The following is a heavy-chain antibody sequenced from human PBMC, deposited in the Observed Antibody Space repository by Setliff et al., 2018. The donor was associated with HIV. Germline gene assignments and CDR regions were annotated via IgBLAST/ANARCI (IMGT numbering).Heavy chain of an antibody. CDR1: GYTFTSYG. D-gene: IGHD6-19*01. CDR3: ARQYSSGSRLDY. J-gene: IGHJ4*02. Sequence: VKVSCKASGYTFTSYGISWVRQAPGLGLEWMGWISAYNGNTNYAQKLQGRVTMTTDTSTSTVYMEMRSLRSDDTAVYYCARQYSSGSRLDYWGQGTLVTVSS. CDR2: ISAYNGNT. V-gene: IGHV1-18*01.